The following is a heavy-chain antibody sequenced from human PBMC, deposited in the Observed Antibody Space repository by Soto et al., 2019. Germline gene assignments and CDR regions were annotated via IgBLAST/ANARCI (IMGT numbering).Heavy chain of an antibody. CDR1: GYTFTSYY. CDR3: ARDRHLYSSNYGMDV. CDR2: INPSGGST. Sequence: WASVKVSCKASGYTFTSYYMHWVRQAPGQGLEWMGIINPSGGSTSYAQKFQGRVAMTRDTSTSTVYMELSSLRSEDTAVYYFARDRHLYSSNYGMDVWGQGTTVTVSS. V-gene: IGHV1-46*01. J-gene: IGHJ6*02. D-gene: IGHD6-13*01.